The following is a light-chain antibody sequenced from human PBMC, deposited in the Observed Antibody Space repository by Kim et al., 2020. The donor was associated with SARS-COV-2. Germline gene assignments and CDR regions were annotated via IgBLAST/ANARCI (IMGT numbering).Light chain of an antibody. CDR3: ASYTTAYTWV. V-gene: IGLV2-14*03. CDR1: SSDVGAYNF. J-gene: IGLJ3*02. Sequence: GQSITTSCTGTSSDVGAYNFVSWFQHRPGTAPKLLIYDVDERPSGVSNRFFGSKSGKTASLTISGLQAEDEADYYCASYTTAYTWVFGGGTQLTVL. CDR2: DVD.